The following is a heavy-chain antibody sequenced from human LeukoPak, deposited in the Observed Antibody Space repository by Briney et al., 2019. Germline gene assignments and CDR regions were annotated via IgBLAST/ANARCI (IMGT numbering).Heavy chain of an antibody. CDR1: GYTFTSYY. V-gene: IGHV1-46*01. J-gene: IGHJ5*02. Sequence: ASVKVSCKASGYTFTSYYMHWVRQAPGQGLEWMGIINPSGGSTSYAQKFQGRVTMTRDTSISTAYMELSRLRSDDTAVYYRARVRFRESYYGSGSYLRDRQTDKYNWFDPWGQGTLVTVSS. D-gene: IGHD3-10*01. CDR2: INPSGGST. CDR3: ARVRFRESYYGSGSYLRDRQTDKYNWFDP.